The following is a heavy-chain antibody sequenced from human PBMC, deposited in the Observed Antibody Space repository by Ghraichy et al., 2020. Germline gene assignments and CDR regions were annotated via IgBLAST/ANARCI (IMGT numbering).Heavy chain of an antibody. CDR2: INHSGST. V-gene: IGHV4-34*01. CDR3: ARVFNYYDSSGYYPTQRGAFDS. D-gene: IGHD3-22*01. CDR1: GGSFSGYY. J-gene: IGHJ4*02. Sequence: SXTLSLTCAVYGGSFSGYYWSWIRQPPGKGLEWIGEINHSGSTNYNPSLKSRVTISVDTSKNQFSLKLSSVTAADTAVYYCARVFNYYDSSGYYPTQRGAFDSWGQGTLVTVSS.